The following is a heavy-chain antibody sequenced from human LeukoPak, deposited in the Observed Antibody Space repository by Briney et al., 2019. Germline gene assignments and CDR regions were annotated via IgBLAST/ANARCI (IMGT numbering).Heavy chain of an antibody. Sequence: GGSLRLSCVASGFTLSAYAMHWARQAPRKGLKWVSLIRYDGSDKYYANSVKGRFTISRDISKNTLNLQMNSLRAEDTAVYYCAKDASSSSSLGDWGQGTLVTVFS. V-gene: IGHV3-30*02. J-gene: IGHJ4*02. CDR2: IRYDGSDK. CDR1: GFTLSAYA. D-gene: IGHD6-6*01. CDR3: AKDASSSSSLGD.